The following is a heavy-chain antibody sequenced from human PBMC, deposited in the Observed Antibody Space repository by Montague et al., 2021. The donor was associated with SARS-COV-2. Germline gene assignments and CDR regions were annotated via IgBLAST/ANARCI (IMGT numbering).Heavy chain of an antibody. CDR1: GFTFSSYA. J-gene: IGHJ3*02. CDR2: ISYDGSNK. CDR3: ATELELSAFDI. Sequence: SLRLSCAASGFTFSSYAMHWVRQAPGKGLEWVAVISYDGSNKYYVDSVKGRFTISRDNSKNTLYLQMNSLRAKDPAVYYCATELELSAFDIWGQGTMVTVSS. V-gene: IGHV3-30*04. D-gene: IGHD1-7*01.